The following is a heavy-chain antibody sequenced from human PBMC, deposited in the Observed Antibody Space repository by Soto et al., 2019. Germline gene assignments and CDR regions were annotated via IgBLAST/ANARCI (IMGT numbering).Heavy chain of an antibody. CDR3: ARISCKGGSCYFDFDH. J-gene: IGHJ4*02. D-gene: IGHD2-15*01. CDR1: GYTFTGYY. V-gene: IGHV1-46*01. CDR2: INPSGKHT. Sequence: ASVKVSCKASGYTFTGYYMHWVRQAPGRGLEWVGIINPSGKHTNYAQQFRGRVAMTRDTSTSTAYMELRSLRSEDTAVYFCARISCKGGSCYFDFDHWGQGTLVTVSS.